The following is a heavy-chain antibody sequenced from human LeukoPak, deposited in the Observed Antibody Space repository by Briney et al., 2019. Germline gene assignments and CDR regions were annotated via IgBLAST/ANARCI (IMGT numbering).Heavy chain of an antibody. D-gene: IGHD4-17*01. J-gene: IGHJ4*02. CDR3: ARVDYGDYGFDY. CDR1: GFTFSSYS. CDR2: ISSSSYI. Sequence: PGGSLRLSCAASGFTFSSYSMNWVRQAPGKGLEWVSSISSSSYIYYADSVKGRFTISRDNAKNSLYLQMNSLRAEDTAVYYCARVDYGDYGFDYWGQGTLVTVSS. V-gene: IGHV3-21*01.